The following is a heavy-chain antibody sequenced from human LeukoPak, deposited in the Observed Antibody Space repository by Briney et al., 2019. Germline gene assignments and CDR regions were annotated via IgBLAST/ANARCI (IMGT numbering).Heavy chain of an antibody. D-gene: IGHD3-22*01. Sequence: SETLSLTCAVYGGSFSGYYWSWIRQPPGKGLEWIGEINHSGSTNYNPSLKSRVTISVDTSKNQFSLKLSSVTAADTAVYYCARGSGTMIKLNYHFDYWGQGTLVTVSS. CDR3: ARGSGTMIKLNYHFDY. J-gene: IGHJ4*02. CDR1: GGSFSGYY. V-gene: IGHV4-34*01. CDR2: INHSGST.